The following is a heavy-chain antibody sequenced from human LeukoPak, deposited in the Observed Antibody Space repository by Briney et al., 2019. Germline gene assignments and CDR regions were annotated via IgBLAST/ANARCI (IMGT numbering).Heavy chain of an antibody. CDR1: GYTLTELS. J-gene: IGHJ4*02. CDR3: ATILYSGSYYSFDY. Sequence: ASVKVSCKVSGYTLTELSMQWVRQAPGKGLEWMGGFDPEDGETIYAQKFQGRVTMTEDTSTDTAYMELSSLRSEDTAVYYCATILYSGSYYSFDYWGQGTLVTVSS. V-gene: IGHV1-24*01. CDR2: FDPEDGET. D-gene: IGHD1-26*01.